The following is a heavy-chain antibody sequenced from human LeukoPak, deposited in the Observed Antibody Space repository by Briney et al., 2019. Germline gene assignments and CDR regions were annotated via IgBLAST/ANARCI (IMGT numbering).Heavy chain of an antibody. J-gene: IGHJ4*02. D-gene: IGHD3-9*01. CDR2: TNHSGST. Sequence: SETLSLTCAVYGGSFSGYYWSWIRQPPGRGLEWIGETNHSGSTNYNPSLKSRVTISVDTSKNQFSLKLSSVTAADTAVYYCARFPFRVLRYFDWLADFDYWGQGTLVTVSS. CDR3: ARFPFRVLRYFDWLADFDY. V-gene: IGHV4-34*01. CDR1: GGSFSGYY.